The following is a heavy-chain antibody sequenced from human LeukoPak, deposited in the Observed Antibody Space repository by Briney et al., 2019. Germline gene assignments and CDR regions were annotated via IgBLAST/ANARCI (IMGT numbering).Heavy chain of an antibody. CDR1: GYTFGTHW. J-gene: IGHJ5*02. D-gene: IGHD1-26*01. Sequence: ASVKVSCKAPGYTFGTHWMHWVRQAPGQGLEWMAIINPSGDVRSYAQKFQGRVTVTRDMSTRTVYMELSDLRPEDTAVYYCARDYSGEWEQLTGWWFDPWGQGTLVIVSS. V-gene: IGHV1-46*01. CDR2: INPSGDVR. CDR3: ARDYSGEWEQLTGWWFDP.